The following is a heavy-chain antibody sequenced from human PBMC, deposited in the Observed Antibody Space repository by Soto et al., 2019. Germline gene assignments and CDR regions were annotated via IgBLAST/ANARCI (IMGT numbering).Heavy chain of an antibody. CDR1: GGTFSSYA. CDR2: IIPIFGTA. CDR3: ARAPYYYDSSGYPG. J-gene: IGHJ4*02. Sequence: ASVKVSYKASGGTFSSYAISWVRQAPGQGLEWMGGIIPIFGTANYAQKFQGRVTITADESTSTAYMELSSLRSEDTAVYYCARAPYYYDSSGYPGWGQGTLVTVSS. D-gene: IGHD3-22*01. V-gene: IGHV1-69*13.